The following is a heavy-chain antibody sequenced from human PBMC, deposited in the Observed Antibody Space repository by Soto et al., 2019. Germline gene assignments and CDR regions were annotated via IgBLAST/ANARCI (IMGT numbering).Heavy chain of an antibody. Sequence: TLSLTCTVSGGSISSGDYYWSWIRQPPGKGLEWIGYIYYSGSTYYNPSLKSRVTISVDTSKNQFSLKLSSVTAADTAVYYCARITRDYGDYLWDHWGQGTLVTVSS. CDR3: ARITRDYGDYLWDH. J-gene: IGHJ4*02. CDR1: GGSISSGDYY. V-gene: IGHV4-30-4*01. CDR2: IYYSGST. D-gene: IGHD4-17*01.